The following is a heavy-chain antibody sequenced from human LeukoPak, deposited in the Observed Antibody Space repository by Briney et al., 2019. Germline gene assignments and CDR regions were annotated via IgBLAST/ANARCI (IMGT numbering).Heavy chain of an antibody. CDR2: IIPIFGTA. J-gene: IGHJ5*02. D-gene: IGHD2-15*01. CDR3: ARGGYCSGGSCAFDP. Sequence: ASVKVSCKASGGTFSSYAISWVRQAPGQGLEWMGGIIPIFGTANYAQKFQGRVKITADESTSKAYMELSSLRSEDTAVYYCARGGYCSGGSCAFDPWGQGTLVTVSS. CDR1: GGTFSSYA. V-gene: IGHV1-69*13.